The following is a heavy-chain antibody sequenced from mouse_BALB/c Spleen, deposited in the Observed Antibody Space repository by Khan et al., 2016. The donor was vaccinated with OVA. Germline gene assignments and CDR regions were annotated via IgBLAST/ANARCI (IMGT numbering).Heavy chain of an antibody. D-gene: IGHD3-3*01. V-gene: IGHV1-18*01. Sequence: EVQLQQSGPELVKPGASVKISCKTSGYTFTEFTVHWVKQSLGKSLDWIGVINPTNGDTAYNQKFKSKATLTVDKSSSTAYMEFRSLTSEDSAVYYCARDAGRYWGQGTSVTVAS. CDR1: GYTFTEFT. J-gene: IGHJ4*01. CDR2: INPTNGDT. CDR3: ARDAGRY.